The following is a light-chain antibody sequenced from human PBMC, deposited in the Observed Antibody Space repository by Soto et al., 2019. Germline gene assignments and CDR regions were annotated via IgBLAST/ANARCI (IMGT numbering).Light chain of an antibody. CDR2: EVS. J-gene: IGLJ3*02. CDR3: SSYTGSNIV. CDR1: SSDVGGYNY. Sequence: QSALTQPASVSGSPGQSITISCTGTSSDVGGYNYVSWYQQHPGKAPKFMIYEVSNRPSGVSSRFSGSESGNTASLTISGLQAEDEADYYCSSYTGSNIVFGGGTKLTVL. V-gene: IGLV2-14*01.